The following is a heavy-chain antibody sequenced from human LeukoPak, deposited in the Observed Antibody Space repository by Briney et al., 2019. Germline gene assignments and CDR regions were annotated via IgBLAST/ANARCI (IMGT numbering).Heavy chain of an antibody. V-gene: IGHV3-9*01. D-gene: IGHD3-10*01. Sequence: GGSLRLSCAASGFTFDDYAMHWVRQAPGKGLEWVSGISWNSGSIGYADSVKGRFTISRDNAKNSLYLQMNSLRAEDTALYYCAKPKGSGSLDYWGQGTLVTVSS. CDR2: ISWNSGSI. CDR3: AKPKGSGSLDY. CDR1: GFTFDDYA. J-gene: IGHJ4*02.